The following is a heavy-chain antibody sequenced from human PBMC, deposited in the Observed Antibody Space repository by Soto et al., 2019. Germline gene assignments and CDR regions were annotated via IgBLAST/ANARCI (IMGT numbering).Heavy chain of an antibody. D-gene: IGHD2-15*01. Sequence: GESLKISCAASGFTFSSYWMSWVRQAPGKGLEWVANIKQDGSEKYYVDSVKGRFTISRDNAKNSLYLQMNSLRAEDTAVYYCARDIVVVVAATGYYYYYYMDVWGKGTTVTVSS. V-gene: IGHV3-7*01. CDR1: GFTFSSYW. J-gene: IGHJ6*03. CDR2: IKQDGSEK. CDR3: ARDIVVVVAATGYYYYYYMDV.